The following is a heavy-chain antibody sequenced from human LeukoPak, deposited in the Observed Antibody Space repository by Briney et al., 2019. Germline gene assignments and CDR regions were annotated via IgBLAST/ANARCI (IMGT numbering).Heavy chain of an antibody. V-gene: IGHV3-30*02. Sequence: PGGSLRLSCAASGFKFSSYGMHWVRQAPGKGLEWVAFIRYDGNNKYHADSVKGRFTISRDNSKNTLYLQMNSLRSEDTAVYYCARDRKAVAAQPLGYWGQGTLVTVSS. CDR1: GFKFSSYG. CDR3: ARDRKAVAAQPLGY. J-gene: IGHJ4*02. CDR2: IRYDGNNK. D-gene: IGHD6-19*01.